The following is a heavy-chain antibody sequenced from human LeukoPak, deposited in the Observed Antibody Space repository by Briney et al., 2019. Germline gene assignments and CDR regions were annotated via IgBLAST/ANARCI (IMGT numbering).Heavy chain of an antibody. J-gene: IGHJ5*02. CDR1: GGTFSSYA. V-gene: IGHV1-69*01. D-gene: IGHD2-15*01. CDR2: IIPIFGTA. CDR3: ARSELPRVLYWFDP. Sequence: ASVKVSCKASGGTFSSYAISWVRQAPGQGLKWMGGIIPIFGTANYAQKFQGRVTITADESTSTAYMELSSLRSEDTAVYYCARSELPRVLYWFDPWGQGTLVTVSS.